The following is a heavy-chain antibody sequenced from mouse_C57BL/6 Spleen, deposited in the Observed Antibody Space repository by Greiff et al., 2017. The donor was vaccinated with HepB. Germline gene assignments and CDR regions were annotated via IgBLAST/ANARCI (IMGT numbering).Heavy chain of an antibody. J-gene: IGHJ2*01. D-gene: IGHD1-1*01. CDR1: GYTFTDYD. CDR3: TRPDYYGSSSLAY. CDR2: IDPETGGT. Sequence: QVQLQQSGAELVRPGASVTLSCKASGYTFTDYDMHWVKQTPVHGLEWIGAIDPETGGTAYNQKFKGKAILTADKSSSTAYMELRSLTSEDSAVYYCTRPDYYGSSSLAYWGQGTTLTVSS. V-gene: IGHV1-15*01.